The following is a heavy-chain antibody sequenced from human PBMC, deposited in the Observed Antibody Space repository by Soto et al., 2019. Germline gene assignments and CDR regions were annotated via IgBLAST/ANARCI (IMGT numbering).Heavy chain of an antibody. CDR3: AKEQLERRCGFDI. CDR2: IDGSGSGT. J-gene: IGHJ3*02. CDR1: GFTFSSYA. Sequence: EVQLLESGGGLVQPGGSLRLSCATSGFTFSSYAMSWVRQAPGKGLEWVSGIDGSGSGTYYADSVKGRFTISRDNSKNTLALQMNSLRAEDTALYYCAKEQLERRCGFDIWGQGTMVTVFS. V-gene: IGHV3-23*01. D-gene: IGHD1-1*01.